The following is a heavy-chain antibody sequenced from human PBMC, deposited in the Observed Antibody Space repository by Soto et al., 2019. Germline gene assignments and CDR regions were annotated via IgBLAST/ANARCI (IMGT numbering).Heavy chain of an antibody. CDR2: ISYDGSNK. Sequence: QVQLVESGGGVVQPGRSLRLSCAGSGFTFSAYGMDWVRQAPGKGLEWVAVISYDGSNKYYADSVKGRFTISRDNSKNTLYLQMNSLRAEDTAVYYCVKDRMGAGVRGYFDYWGQGTLVTVSS. CDR3: VKDRMGAGVRGYFDY. J-gene: IGHJ4*02. V-gene: IGHV3-30*18. CDR1: GFTFSAYG. D-gene: IGHD3-10*01.